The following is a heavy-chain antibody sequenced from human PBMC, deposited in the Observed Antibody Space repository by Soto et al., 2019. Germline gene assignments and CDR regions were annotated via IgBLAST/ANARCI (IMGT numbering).Heavy chain of an antibody. J-gene: IGHJ6*02. CDR1: GEALGSGQSY. V-gene: IGHV4-61*01. CDR3: ARGRSDSAGSSFGRRMDV. Sequence: QVQLQESGPGLVKSSETLSLICFVSGEALGSGQSYWNWIRQAPGKGLEGIGPTFVTGATKYSASLKSRVTMSVDTSKSQISLTLTSVTAADSATYFCARGRSDSAGSSFGRRMDVWGQGTTVTVSS. CDR2: TFVTGAT. D-gene: IGHD3-10*01.